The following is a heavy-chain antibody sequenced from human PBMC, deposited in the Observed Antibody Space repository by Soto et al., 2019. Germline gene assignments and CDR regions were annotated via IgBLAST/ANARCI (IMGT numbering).Heavy chain of an antibody. Sequence: GGSLRLSCAASGFTVSSNYMSRVRQAPGKGLEWVSVIYSGGSTYYADSVKGRFTISRDNSKNTLYLQMNSLRAEDTAVYYCARGILGSGWYYFDYWGQGTLVTVYS. CDR1: GFTVSSNY. V-gene: IGHV3-53*01. CDR3: ARGILGSGWYYFDY. J-gene: IGHJ4*02. D-gene: IGHD6-19*01. CDR2: IYSGGST.